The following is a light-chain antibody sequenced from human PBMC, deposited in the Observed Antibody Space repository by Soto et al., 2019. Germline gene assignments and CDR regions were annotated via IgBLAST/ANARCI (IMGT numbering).Light chain of an antibody. J-gene: IGLJ3*02. Sequence: QAVVTQPPSVSGAPGQRVTISCTGSSSNIGAGYDVNWYQHLPGKAPKLLIYAHTNRPSGVPARFSGSKSGTSASLAITGLQAEDEADYYCQSSDMNLAGSGVFGGGTKLTVL. CDR2: AHT. V-gene: IGLV1-40*01. CDR3: QSSDMNLAGSGV. CDR1: SSNIGAGYD.